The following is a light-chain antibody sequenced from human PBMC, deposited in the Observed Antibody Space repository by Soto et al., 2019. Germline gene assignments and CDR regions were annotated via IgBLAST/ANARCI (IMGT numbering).Light chain of an antibody. J-gene: IGLJ3*02. Sequence: QSVLTQPPSASGTPGQRVTISCSGGRSNIGSNIVNWYQQVTGTAPKLLIFSTNQRPSGVPAQFSGSKSATSASLAISGLQSEDEANYYCAAWDDSLNGPVFGGGTKVTVL. V-gene: IGLV1-44*01. CDR2: STN. CDR3: AAWDDSLNGPV. CDR1: RSNIGSNI.